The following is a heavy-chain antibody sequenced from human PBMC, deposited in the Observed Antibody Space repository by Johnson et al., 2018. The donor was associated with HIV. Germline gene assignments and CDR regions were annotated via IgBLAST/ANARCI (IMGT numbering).Heavy chain of an antibody. J-gene: IGHJ3*02. V-gene: IGHV3-7*01. CDR1: GFTFSRYC. CDR2: IKQDGSET. D-gene: IGHD6-19*01. CDR3: ARERIHSSGWSPEAFDI. Sequence: VQLVESGGGLVQPGGSLRLSCAASGFTFSRYCMSWVRQAPGKGLEWVANIKQDGSETSYADSVKGRFTISRDNAKNSLSLQMNSLRAEDTAVEYCARERIHSSGWSPEAFDIWGQGTMVTVSS.